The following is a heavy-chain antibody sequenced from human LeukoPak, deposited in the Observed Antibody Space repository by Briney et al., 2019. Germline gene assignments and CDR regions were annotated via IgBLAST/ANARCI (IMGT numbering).Heavy chain of an antibody. D-gene: IGHD6-13*01. CDR3: ARGRRWIAAVGPDY. V-gene: IGHV3-11*05. Sequence: GGSLRLSCAASGFSFSDYYMSWIRQPPGKGLEWLSYISSSSSYTNYADSVKGRFTISRDNAKNSLNLQMNSLRAEDTAVYYCARGRRWIAAVGPDYWGQGTLVTVSS. J-gene: IGHJ4*02. CDR2: ISSSSSYT. CDR1: GFSFSDYY.